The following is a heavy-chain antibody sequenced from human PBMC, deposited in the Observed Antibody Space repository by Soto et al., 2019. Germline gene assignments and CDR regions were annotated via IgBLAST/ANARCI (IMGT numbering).Heavy chain of an antibody. Sequence: SETLSLTCTVSGGSISKNSYYWGWIRQPPGKGLEWIGGIYDSGSTYYNPSLKSRVTISVDTSKNQFSLKLSSVTAADTAVYYCARHDWNGVDYWGQGTLVTVSS. CDR3: ARHDWNGVDY. CDR2: IYDSGST. CDR1: GGSISKNSYY. D-gene: IGHD1-1*01. V-gene: IGHV4-39*01. J-gene: IGHJ4*02.